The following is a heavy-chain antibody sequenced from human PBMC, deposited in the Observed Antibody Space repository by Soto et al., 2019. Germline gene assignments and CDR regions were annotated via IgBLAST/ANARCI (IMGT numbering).Heavy chain of an antibody. CDR2: IYYSGST. CDR3: AIARTAPFTLGYYFDY. CDR1: GGSISSGGYY. V-gene: IGHV4-31*03. J-gene: IGHJ4*02. Sequence: PSETLSLTCTVSGGSISSGGYYWSWIRQHPGKGLEWIGYIYYSGSTYYNPSLKSRVTISVDTSKSHFSLKLSSVTAADTAVYYCAIARTAPFTLGYYFDYWGQGTLVTVSS. D-gene: IGHD3-10*01.